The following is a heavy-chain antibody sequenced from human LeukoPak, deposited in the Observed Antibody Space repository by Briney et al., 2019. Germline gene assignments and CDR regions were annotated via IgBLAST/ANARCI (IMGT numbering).Heavy chain of an antibody. CDR2: INHSGST. Sequence: SETLSLTCAVHGGSFSGYYWAWIRQPPGKGLEWIGEINHSGSTTYNPSLKSRVTISVDTSKNQFSLKLSSVTAADTAIYYCATVALTGWTFDPWGQGTLVTVSS. CDR1: GGSFSGYY. J-gene: IGHJ5*02. V-gene: IGHV4-34*01. D-gene: IGHD7-27*01. CDR3: ATVALTGWTFDP.